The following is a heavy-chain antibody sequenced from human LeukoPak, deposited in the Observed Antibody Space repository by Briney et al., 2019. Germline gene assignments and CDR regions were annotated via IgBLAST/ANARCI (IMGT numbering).Heavy chain of an antibody. Sequence: SETLSLTCAVYGGSFSGYYWSWIRQPPGKGLEWIGYIYYSGSTNYNPSLKSRVTISVDTSKNQFSLKLSSVTAADTAVYYCARDHGGNGLYYFDYWGQGTLVTVSS. J-gene: IGHJ4*02. CDR3: ARDHGGNGLYYFDY. V-gene: IGHV4-59*01. D-gene: IGHD4-23*01. CDR2: IYYSGST. CDR1: GGSFSGYY.